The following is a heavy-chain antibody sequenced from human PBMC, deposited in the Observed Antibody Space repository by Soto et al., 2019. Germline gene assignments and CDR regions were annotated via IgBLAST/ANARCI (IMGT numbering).Heavy chain of an antibody. CDR3: ATQFDRGDCSSTSCYGWFDP. CDR1: GFAVIRNY. D-gene: IGHD2-2*01. V-gene: IGHV3-66*01. CDR2: IYSGGTT. Sequence: GESLKISCAASGFAVIRNYMSWVRQAPGKGLEWVSGIYSGGTTYYADSVKGRFTISRDNSKNTLYLQMNSLRAEDTAVYYCATQFDRGDCSSTSCYGWFDPWGQGTLVTVSS. J-gene: IGHJ5*02.